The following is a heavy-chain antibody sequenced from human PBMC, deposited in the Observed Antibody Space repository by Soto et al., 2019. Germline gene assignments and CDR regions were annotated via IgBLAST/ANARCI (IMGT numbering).Heavy chain of an antibody. CDR3: ARTDGVRGVIRSLRWFDP. J-gene: IGHJ5*02. CDR1: GGSISSGDYY. CDR2: IYYSGST. V-gene: IGHV4-30-4*01. Sequence: KSSETLSLTCTVSGGSISSGDYYWSWIRQPPGKGLEWIGYIYYSGSTYFNPSLKSRVTISVDTSKNQFSLKLSSVTAADTAVYYCARTDGVRGVIRSLRWFDPWGQGTLVTVSS. D-gene: IGHD3-10*01.